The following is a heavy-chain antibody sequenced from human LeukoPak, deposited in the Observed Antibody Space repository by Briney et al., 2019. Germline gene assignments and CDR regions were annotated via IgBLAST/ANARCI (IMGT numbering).Heavy chain of an antibody. J-gene: IGHJ4*02. CDR3: ARGPLGRNGDYFDY. V-gene: IGHV1-3*01. CDR1: GYTFDTHA. Sequence: ASVKVSCKASGYTFDTHAMHWVRQAPGQRLEWMGWINAGNGNTKYSQKFQGRVTITRDTSANTVYMELSSLRSEDTAVYYCARGPLGRNGDYFDYWGQGTLVTVSS. CDR2: INAGNGNT. D-gene: IGHD7-27*01.